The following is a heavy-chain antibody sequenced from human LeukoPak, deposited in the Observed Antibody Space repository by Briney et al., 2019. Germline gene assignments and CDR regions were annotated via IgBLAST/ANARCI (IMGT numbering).Heavy chain of an antibody. J-gene: IGHJ4*02. CDR1: GGSISSSSYY. V-gene: IGHV4-39*01. CDR2: IYYSGST. CDR3: ARYREVGATVDY. D-gene: IGHD1-26*01. Sequence: SETLSLTCTVSGGSISSSSYYWGWIRQPPGKGLEWIGSIYYSGSTYYNPSLKSRVTISVDTSKNQFSLKLSSVTAADTAVYYCARYREVGATVDYWGQGTLVTVSS.